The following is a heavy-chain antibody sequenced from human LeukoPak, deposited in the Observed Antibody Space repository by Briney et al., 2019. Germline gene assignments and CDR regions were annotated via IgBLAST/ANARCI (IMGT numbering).Heavy chain of an antibody. V-gene: IGHV3-21*04. J-gene: IGHJ3*02. CDR1: GFTFSSYS. Sequence: GGSLRLSCAASGFTFSSYSMNWVRQAPGKGLEWVSSISSSSSYIYYADSVKGRFTISRDNAKNSLYLQMNSLRAEDTAVDYCAKVIRGSYGSGRYYDAFDIWGQGTMVTVSS. CDR2: ISSSSSYI. CDR3: AKVIRGSYGSGRYYDAFDI. D-gene: IGHD3-10*01.